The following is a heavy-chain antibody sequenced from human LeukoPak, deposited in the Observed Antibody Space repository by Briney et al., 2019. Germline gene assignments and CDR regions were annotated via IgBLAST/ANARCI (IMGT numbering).Heavy chain of an antibody. CDR2: INSDGSST. CDR3: AKGSTGYSDSWHDY. J-gene: IGHJ4*02. Sequence: PGGSLRLSCAASGFTFSSYWMHWVRQAPGKGLVWVSRINSDGSSTSYADSVKGRFTISRDNAKNTLYLQMNSLRAEDTAVYYCAKGSTGYSDSWHDYWGPGALVTVSS. V-gene: IGHV3-74*01. CDR1: GFTFSSYW. D-gene: IGHD6-13*01.